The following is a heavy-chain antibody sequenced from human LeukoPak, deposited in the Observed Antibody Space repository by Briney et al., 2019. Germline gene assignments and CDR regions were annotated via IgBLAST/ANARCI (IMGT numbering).Heavy chain of an antibody. Sequence: SETLSLTCTVSGGSISSYYWSWIRQPAGKGLEWIGRIYTSGSTNYNPSLKSRVTMSVDTSKNQFSLKLSSVTAADTAVYYCARGGNYYDSSGYLYYYMDVWGKGTTVTVSS. V-gene: IGHV4-4*07. CDR1: GGSISSYY. J-gene: IGHJ6*03. D-gene: IGHD3-22*01. CDR2: IYTSGST. CDR3: ARGGNYYDSSGYLYYYMDV.